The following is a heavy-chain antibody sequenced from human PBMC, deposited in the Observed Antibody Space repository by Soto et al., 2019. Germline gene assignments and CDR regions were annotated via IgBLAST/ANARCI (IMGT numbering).Heavy chain of an antibody. CDR2: ISGSGGST. J-gene: IGHJ4*02. CDR1: GFTFSSYA. CDR3: AKGSLRSSGWSFDY. V-gene: IGHV3-23*01. Sequence: GGSLRLSCAASGFTFSSYAMSWVRQAPGKGLEWVSAISGSGGSTYYADSVKGRFTISRDSSKNTLYLQMNSLRAEDTAVYYCAKGSLRSSGWSFDYWGQGTLVTVSS. D-gene: IGHD6-19*01.